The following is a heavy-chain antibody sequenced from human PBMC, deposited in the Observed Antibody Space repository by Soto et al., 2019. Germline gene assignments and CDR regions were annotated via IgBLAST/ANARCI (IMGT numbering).Heavy chain of an antibody. J-gene: IGHJ4*02. CDR3: ARDLRTIFGVVRSDD. D-gene: IGHD3-3*01. CDR1: GGSISSSNW. CDR2: IYHSGST. V-gene: IGHV4-4*02. Sequence: PSETLSLTCAVSGGSISSSNWWSWVRQPPGKGLEWIGEIYHSGSTNYNPSLKSRVTKSVDKSKNQFSLKLSSVTAADTAVYYCARDLRTIFGVVRSDDGGQGTMVTVPS.